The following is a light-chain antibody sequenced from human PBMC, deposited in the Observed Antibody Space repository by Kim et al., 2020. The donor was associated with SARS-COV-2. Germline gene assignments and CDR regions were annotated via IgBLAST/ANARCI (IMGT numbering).Light chain of an antibody. Sequence: SYELTQPPPVPVFPGQTASITCSGDKLGDKYARWYQQKPGQSPVLAIYQDSKRPPGIPERFSGSNSGNTATLTISGTQAMDEADYYCQAWDSSIAVVFGG. CDR1: KLGDKY. J-gene: IGLJ2*01. V-gene: IGLV3-1*01. CDR3: QAWDSSIAVV. CDR2: QDS.